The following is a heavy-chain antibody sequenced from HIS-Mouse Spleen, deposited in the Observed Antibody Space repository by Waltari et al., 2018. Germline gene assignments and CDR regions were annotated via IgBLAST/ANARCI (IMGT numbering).Heavy chain of an antibody. D-gene: IGHD6-13*01. Sequence: QLQLQESGPGLVKPSETLSLTCTVSGGSISSSLYHLGRIRQPPGKGLEWIGSIYYSGSTYYNPSLKSRVTISVDTSKNQFSLKLSSVTAADTAVYYCAREIPYSSSWYDWYFDLWGRGTLVTVSS. CDR3: AREIPYSSSWYDWYFDL. V-gene: IGHV4-39*07. CDR2: IYYSGST. CDR1: GGSISSSLYH. J-gene: IGHJ2*01.